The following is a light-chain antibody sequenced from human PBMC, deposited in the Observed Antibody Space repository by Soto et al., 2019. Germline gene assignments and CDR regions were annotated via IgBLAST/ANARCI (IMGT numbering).Light chain of an antibody. CDR1: SSDVGGYKY. Sequence: QSVLTQPASESGSPGQSITISCTGTSSDVGGYKYDSWYQHHPGKAPKLMIYEVSNRPSGVSNRFSGSKSGNTASLTISGLQAEDEADYYCSSYTSSSTLVFGGGTKVTVL. V-gene: IGLV2-14*01. CDR2: EVS. CDR3: SSYTSSSTLV. J-gene: IGLJ3*02.